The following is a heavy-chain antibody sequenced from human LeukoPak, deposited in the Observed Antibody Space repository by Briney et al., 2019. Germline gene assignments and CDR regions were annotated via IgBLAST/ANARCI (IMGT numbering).Heavy chain of an antibody. J-gene: IGHJ5*02. CDR3: ARESAVGDWFDP. V-gene: IGHV4-4*07. D-gene: IGHD6-19*01. CDR1: GGSITSYY. Sequence: SETLSLTCTVSGGSITSYYWSWIRQPAGKGLEWIGRIYNSGSTNYNPSLKSRVTMSADTSKNQFSLKLSSVTAADTAVYYCARESAVGDWFDPWGQGTLVTVSS. CDR2: IYNSGST.